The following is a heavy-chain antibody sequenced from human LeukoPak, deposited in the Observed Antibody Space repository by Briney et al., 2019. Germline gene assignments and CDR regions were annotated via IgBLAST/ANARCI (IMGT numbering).Heavy chain of an antibody. Sequence: GGSLRLSCVASGFTFSTFWMHWVRQAPGKGLEWVAVIWYDGSNKYYADSVKGRFTISRDNSKNTLYLQMNSLRAEDTAVYYCASTSGWYEPIDYWGQGTLVTVSS. J-gene: IGHJ4*02. V-gene: IGHV3-33*08. D-gene: IGHD6-19*01. CDR3: ASTSGWYEPIDY. CDR2: IWYDGSNK. CDR1: GFTFSTFW.